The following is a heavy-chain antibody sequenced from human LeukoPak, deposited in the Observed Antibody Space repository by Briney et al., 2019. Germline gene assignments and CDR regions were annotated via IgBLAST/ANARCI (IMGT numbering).Heavy chain of an antibody. D-gene: IGHD6-13*01. CDR1: GYTFTSYG. Sequence: ASVKVSCKASGYTFTSYGISWVRQASGQGLEWMGWISAYNGNTNYAQKLQGRVTMTTDTSTSTAYMELRSLRSDDTAVYYCARGGSYSSPEYYFDYWGQGTLVTVSS. CDR3: ARGGSYSSPEYYFDY. V-gene: IGHV1-18*01. J-gene: IGHJ4*02. CDR2: ISAYNGNT.